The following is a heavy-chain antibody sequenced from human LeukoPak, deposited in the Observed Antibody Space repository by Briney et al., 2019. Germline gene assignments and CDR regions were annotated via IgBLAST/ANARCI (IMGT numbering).Heavy chain of an antibody. V-gene: IGHV3-53*01. CDR3: AKGGLRDGYSYAS. J-gene: IGHJ5*02. Sequence: GGSLRLSCAASGFTVSTNYMSWVRQAPGKGLEWVSVFYSGGDRYYADSVKGRFTISRDNSKNTVYLQMNSLRAADTAVYYCAKGGLRDGYSYASWGQGTLITVSS. D-gene: IGHD5-24*01. CDR2: FYSGGDR. CDR1: GFTVSTNY.